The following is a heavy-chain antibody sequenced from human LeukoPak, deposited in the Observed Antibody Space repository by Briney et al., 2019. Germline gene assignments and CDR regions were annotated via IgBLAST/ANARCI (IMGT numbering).Heavy chain of an antibody. CDR2: INPQSGDT. CDR1: GYTLTTED. V-gene: IGHV1-8*03. CDR3: TRGWTD. D-gene: IGHD1-1*01. Sequence: GASVRVSRKASGYTLTTEDINWVRHAPGQGLEWMGWINPQSGDTGYAQKFQGRVTISRSTSISTPYMDRSSLRSGDTAVYYCTRGWTDWGQETLVSVSS. J-gene: IGHJ4*02.